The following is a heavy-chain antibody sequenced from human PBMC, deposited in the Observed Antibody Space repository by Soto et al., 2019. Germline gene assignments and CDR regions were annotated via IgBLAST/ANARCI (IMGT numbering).Heavy chain of an antibody. D-gene: IGHD6-13*01. CDR3: AKTGSGYSSPYYFDY. Sequence: GGSLRLSCAASGFTFSSYAMSWVRQAPGKGLEWVSAISGSGGSTYYADSVKGRFTISRDNSKNTLYLQMNSLRAEDTAVYYCAKTGSGYSSPYYFDYWGQGTLVTVSS. CDR1: GFTFSSYA. J-gene: IGHJ4*02. CDR2: ISGSGGST. V-gene: IGHV3-23*01.